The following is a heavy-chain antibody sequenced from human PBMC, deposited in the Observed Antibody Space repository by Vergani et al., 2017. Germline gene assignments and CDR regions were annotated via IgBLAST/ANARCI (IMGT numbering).Heavy chain of an antibody. V-gene: IGHV4-38-2*02. CDR3: ARQFWVSQGVGAFET. Sequence: QVQLQESGPGLVKPSETLSLTCSVSGYSISRGYYWGWIRQPPGKGLEWIATVFHSGSAYYIPSLRRRVTISVETSKNQFSLRLTTLTAADTAVYYCARQFWVSQGVGAFETWGRGTEVSVSS. D-gene: IGHD3-16*01. J-gene: IGHJ3*02. CDR1: GYSISRGYY. CDR2: VFHSGSA.